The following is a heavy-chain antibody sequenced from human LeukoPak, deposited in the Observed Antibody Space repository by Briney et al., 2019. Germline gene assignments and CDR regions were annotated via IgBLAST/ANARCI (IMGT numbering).Heavy chain of an antibody. D-gene: IGHD6-13*01. V-gene: IGHV4-31*03. CDR2: IYYSGST. J-gene: IGHJ4*02. CDR1: GGSISSGGYY. Sequence: PSQTLSLTCTVSGGSISSGGYYWSWLRQHPGTGLEWVGYIYYSGSTYYNPSLKSRVTISVDTSKNQFSLKLSSVTAADTAVYYCARGRYSSSWYGDYFDYWGQGTLVTVSS. CDR3: ARGRYSSSWYGDYFDY.